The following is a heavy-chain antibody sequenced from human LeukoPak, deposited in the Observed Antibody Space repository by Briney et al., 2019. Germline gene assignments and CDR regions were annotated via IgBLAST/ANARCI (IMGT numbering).Heavy chain of an antibody. D-gene: IGHD3-3*01. V-gene: IGHV1-2*06. CDR3: ARGAVLRFLEWLFLYFDY. J-gene: IGHJ4*02. CDR2: INPNSSGT. CDR1: GYTFTGYY. Sequence: ASVKVSCKASGYTFTGYYMHWVRQAPGQGLEWMGRINPNSSGTNYAQKFQGRVTMTRDTSISTAYMELSRLRSDDTAVYYCARGAVLRFLEWLFLYFDYWGQGTLVTVSS.